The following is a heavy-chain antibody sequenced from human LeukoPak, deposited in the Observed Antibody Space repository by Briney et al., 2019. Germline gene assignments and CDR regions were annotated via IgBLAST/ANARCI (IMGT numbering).Heavy chain of an antibody. J-gene: IGHJ4*02. D-gene: IGHD3-22*01. CDR2: ISWNSGSI. CDR3: AKDKDSSGYYYVYFDY. CDR1: GFTFDDYA. Sequence: PGGSLRLSCAASGFTFDDYAMHWVRRAPGKGLEWVSGISWNSGSIGYADSVKGRFTISRDNAKNSLYLQMNSLRAEDTALYYCAKDKDSSGYYYVYFDYWGQGTLVTVSS. V-gene: IGHV3-9*01.